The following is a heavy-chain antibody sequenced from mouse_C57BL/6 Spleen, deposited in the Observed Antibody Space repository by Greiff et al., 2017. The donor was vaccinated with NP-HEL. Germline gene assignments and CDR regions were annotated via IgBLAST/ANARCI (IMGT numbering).Heavy chain of an antibody. D-gene: IGHD3-1*01. CDR3: ARSYRGFAF. CDR2: INPSTGGT. Sequence: EVKLVESGPELVKPGASVKISCKASGYSFTGYYMNWVKQSPEKSLEWIGEINPSTGGTTYNQKFKAKATLTVDKSSSTAYMQLKSLTSEDSAVYYCARSYRGFAFWGQGTLVTVSA. J-gene: IGHJ3*01. CDR1: GYSFTGYY. V-gene: IGHV1-42*01.